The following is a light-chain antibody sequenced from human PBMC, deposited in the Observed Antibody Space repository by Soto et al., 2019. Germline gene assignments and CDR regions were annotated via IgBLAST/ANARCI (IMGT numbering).Light chain of an antibody. V-gene: IGKV3-11*01. CDR2: DAS. Sequence: EIVLTQSPATLSLSPGERATLSCRASQSVSSYLAWYQQKPGQAPRLLIYDASNRATGIPARLSGSGSGTDFTLTISSLEPEDFAVYCCQQRSNWSITFGQGTRLEIK. CDR3: QQRSNWSIT. J-gene: IGKJ5*01. CDR1: QSVSSY.